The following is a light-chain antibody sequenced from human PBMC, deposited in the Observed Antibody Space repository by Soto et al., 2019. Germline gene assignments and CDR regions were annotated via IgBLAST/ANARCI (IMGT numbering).Light chain of an antibody. V-gene: IGKV3-20*01. J-gene: IGKJ1*01. CDR2: GTS. Sequence: EIVLTQSPGTLSLSPGEGATLSCRASQSVNSTYLAWYQHKPGQAPRLLIYGTSRRATGIPDRFRGSGSGTDFTLTITRLEPEDFAMYYCQQYGSSPGTFGQGTKVEVK. CDR1: QSVNSTY. CDR3: QQYGSSPGT.